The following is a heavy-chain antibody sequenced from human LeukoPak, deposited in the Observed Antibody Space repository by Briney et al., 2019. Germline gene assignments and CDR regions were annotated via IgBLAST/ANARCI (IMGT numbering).Heavy chain of an antibody. CDR1: GFTFSDYY. J-gene: IGHJ4*02. CDR3: AKDGWLGVNPNYFDY. D-gene: IGHD3-10*01. Sequence: GGSLRLSCAASGFTFSDYYMSWIRQAPGKGLEWVSYISSSGSTIYYADSVKGRFTISRDNAKNSLYLQMNSLRAEDTAVYYCAKDGWLGVNPNYFDYWGQGTLVTVSS. CDR2: ISSSGSTI. V-gene: IGHV3-11*01.